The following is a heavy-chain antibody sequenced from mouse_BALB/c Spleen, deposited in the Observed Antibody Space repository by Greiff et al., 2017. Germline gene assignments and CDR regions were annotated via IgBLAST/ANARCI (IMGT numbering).Heavy chain of an antibody. CDR3: ARDHYAMDY. Sequence: EVMLVESGGGLVKPGGSLKLSCAASGFTFSDYYMYWVRQTPEKRLEWVATISDGGSYTYYPDSVKGRFTISRDNAKNNLYLQMSSLKSEDTAMYYCARDHYAMDYWGQGTSVTVSS. CDR1: GFTFSDYY. V-gene: IGHV5-4*02. CDR2: ISDGGSYT. J-gene: IGHJ4*01.